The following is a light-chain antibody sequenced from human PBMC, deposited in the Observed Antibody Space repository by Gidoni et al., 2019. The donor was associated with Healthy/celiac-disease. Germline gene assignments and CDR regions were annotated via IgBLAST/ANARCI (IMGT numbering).Light chain of an antibody. V-gene: IGKV1-5*03. CDR2: KAS. CDR3: QQYNSYSGT. CDR1: QSISSW. Sequence: DILMTQSPSTLSASGGDRVTITCRASQSISSWLAWYQQKPGKAPKLLIYKASSLESGVPQRFSGSGSGTEFTLTISSLQPDDFATYYCQQYNSYSGTFGQGTKVEIK. J-gene: IGKJ1*01.